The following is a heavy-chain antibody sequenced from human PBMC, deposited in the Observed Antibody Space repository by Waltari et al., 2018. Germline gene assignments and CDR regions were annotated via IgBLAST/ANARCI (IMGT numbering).Heavy chain of an antibody. Sequence: QVQLVQSGAEVKKPGSSVKVSCKASGGTFSSYALSWMRQAPGHGLEWVGGIIPILGTANYAQKFQGRVTITADESTSTAYMELSSLRSEDTAVYYCARGLGYCTGGVCPRLYYYYGMDVWGQGTTVTVSS. D-gene: IGHD2-8*02. V-gene: IGHV1-69*13. CDR2: IIPILGTA. CDR3: ARGLGYCTGGVCPRLYYYYGMDV. CDR1: GGTFSSYA. J-gene: IGHJ6*02.